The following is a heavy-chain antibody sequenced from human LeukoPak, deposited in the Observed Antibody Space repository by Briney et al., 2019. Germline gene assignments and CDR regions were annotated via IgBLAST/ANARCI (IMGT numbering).Heavy chain of an antibody. CDR3: ARAFLVRGVIIDY. J-gene: IGHJ4*02. Sequence: PGGSLRLPCAASGFTFSSYEMNWVRQAPGKGLEWVSYISSSGRTIYYADSVRGRFTISRDNAKNSLYLQVNGPTAEDTAVYYCARAFLVRGVIIDYLGQGTLVTVSS. D-gene: IGHD3-10*01. CDR2: ISSSGRTI. V-gene: IGHV3-48*03. CDR1: GFTFSSYE.